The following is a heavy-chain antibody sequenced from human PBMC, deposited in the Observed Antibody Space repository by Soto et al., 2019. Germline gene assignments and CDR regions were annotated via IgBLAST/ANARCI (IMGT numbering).Heavy chain of an antibody. V-gene: IGHV3-15*01. CDR2: IKSKADGETK. D-gene: IGHD4-4*01. CDR3: CVIKRRDQYSTSGYWFDP. Sequence: GGSLRLSCAASGFTFSHAWMSWVRQAPGKGLEWVGRIKSKADGETKDYGAPVRGRFTISRGDSQDILYLHMNSLRIEDTAVYYCCVIKRRDQYSTSGYWFDPWGPGTLVTVSS. CDR1: GFTFSHAW. J-gene: IGHJ5*02.